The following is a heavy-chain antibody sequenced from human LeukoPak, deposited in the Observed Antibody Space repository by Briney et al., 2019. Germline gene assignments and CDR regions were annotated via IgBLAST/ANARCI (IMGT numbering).Heavy chain of an antibody. D-gene: IGHD4-17*01. CDR2: IWYDGSNK. CDR3: AKPESTVTTLGYYFDY. CDR1: GFTFSSYG. Sequence: GGSLRLSCAASGFTFSSYGMHWVRQAPGKGLEWVAVIWYDGSNKFYADSVKGRFIISGDNSKNTLYLQMNSLRAEDTAVYYCAKPESTVTTLGYYFDYWGQGTLVTVSS. J-gene: IGHJ4*02. V-gene: IGHV3-30*02.